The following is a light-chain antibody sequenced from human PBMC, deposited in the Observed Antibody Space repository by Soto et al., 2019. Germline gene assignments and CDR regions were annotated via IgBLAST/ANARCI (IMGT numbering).Light chain of an antibody. J-gene: IGKJ1*01. CDR3: QQYKIWPPWT. CDR1: QSVSRS. Sequence: EVALTQSPVTPSLSPGERATLSCRASQSVSRSLAWYQQKPGQAPRLLGSGASNGATGIPPKFSGTESGTEFTLTVDSLQSEDFAVYYCQQYKIWPPWTFGQGTKV. CDR2: GAS. V-gene: IGKV3-15*01.